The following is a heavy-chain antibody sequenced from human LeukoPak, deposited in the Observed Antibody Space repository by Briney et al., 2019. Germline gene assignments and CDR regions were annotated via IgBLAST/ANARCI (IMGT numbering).Heavy chain of an antibody. V-gene: IGHV4-59*01. CDR3: ARGGSDYYDSSGYYY. J-gene: IGHJ4*02. Sequence: PSETLSLTCTVSGGSISSYYWSWIRQPPGKGLEWIGYIYYSGSTNYNPSLKSRVTISVDTSKNQFSLKLSSVTAADTAVYYCARGGSDYYDSSGYYYWGQGTLVTVSS. D-gene: IGHD3-22*01. CDR2: IYYSGST. CDR1: GGSISSYY.